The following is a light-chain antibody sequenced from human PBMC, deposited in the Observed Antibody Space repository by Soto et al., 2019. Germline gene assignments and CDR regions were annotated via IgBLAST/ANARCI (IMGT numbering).Light chain of an antibody. CDR2: DAS. V-gene: IGKV3-20*01. CDR1: QSVSSSY. Sequence: EIVLTQSPGTLAFSPGERSSLSCRSSQSVSSSYLAWYQQKPGQAPRLLIYDASSRATGIPDRFSGSGSGTDFTLTISRLEPEDFAVYCCQQYGSSPPITFGQGTRLEIK. J-gene: IGKJ5*01. CDR3: QQYGSSPPIT.